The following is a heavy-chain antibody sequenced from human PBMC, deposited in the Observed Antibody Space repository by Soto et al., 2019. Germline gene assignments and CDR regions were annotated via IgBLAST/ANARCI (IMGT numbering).Heavy chain of an antibody. V-gene: IGHV3-30-3*01. Sequence: GGSMRLSCAASGLTFSSYAMHWVRQAPGKGPEWVAVISYDGSNKYYADSVKGRFTISRDNSKNTLYLQMNSLRAEDTAVYYCARDLSARGSGYDWDYYDSSGYYPPDYWGQGTLVTVSS. J-gene: IGHJ4*02. CDR2: ISYDGSNK. D-gene: IGHD3-22*01. CDR1: GLTFSSYA. CDR3: ARDLSARGSGYDWDYYDSSGYYPPDY.